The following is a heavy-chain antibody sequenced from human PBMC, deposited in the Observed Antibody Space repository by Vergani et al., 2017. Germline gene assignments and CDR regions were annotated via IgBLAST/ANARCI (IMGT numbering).Heavy chain of an antibody. CDR3: GRGADFYGLGSRLLDL. Sequence: QLHLQESGPGLVKPSQTLSPTCTVPGGPISSGSYYWSWIRQPAGKGLEWIGRIYTSGSTNYNPSLKSRVTMSVDTSKNQFSLKLSSVTAADTAVYYCGRGADFYGLGSRLLDLWGQGILVTVSS. V-gene: IGHV4-61*02. CDR1: GGPISSGSYY. J-gene: IGHJ5*02. CDR2: IYTSGST. D-gene: IGHD3-10*01.